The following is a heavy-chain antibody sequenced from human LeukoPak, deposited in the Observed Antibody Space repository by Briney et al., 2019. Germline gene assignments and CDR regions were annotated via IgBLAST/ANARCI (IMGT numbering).Heavy chain of an antibody. CDR1: GFTFSSYA. D-gene: IGHD6-6*01. Sequence: GGSLRLSCAASGFTFSSYAMHWVRQAPGKGLEWVAVISYDGSNKYYADSVKGRFTISRDNSKNTLYLQMNSLRAEDTAVYYCARDHSSSSSYYFDYWGQGTLVTVSP. CDR3: ARDHSSSSSYYFDY. J-gene: IGHJ4*02. V-gene: IGHV3-30-3*01. CDR2: ISYDGSNK.